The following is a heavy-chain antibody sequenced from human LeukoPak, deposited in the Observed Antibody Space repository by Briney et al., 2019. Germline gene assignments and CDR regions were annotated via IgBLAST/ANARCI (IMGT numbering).Heavy chain of an antibody. CDR2: IYTGGST. V-gene: IGHV4-4*07. J-gene: IGHJ5*02. CDR1: GDSISRDF. D-gene: IGHD6-13*01. CDR3: ARGAAQFDP. Sequence: PSETLSLTCTVTGDSISRDFWNWIRQPVGKELEWIGRIYTGGSTNYNPSLKSRATMAVDTSKNQISLNLISLTAADTAVYYCARGAAQFDPWGQGTLVTVSS.